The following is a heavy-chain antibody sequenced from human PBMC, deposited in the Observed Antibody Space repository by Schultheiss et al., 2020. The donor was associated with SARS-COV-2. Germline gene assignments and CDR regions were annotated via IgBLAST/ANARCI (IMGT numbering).Heavy chain of an antibody. J-gene: IGHJ6*02. D-gene: IGHD6-13*01. V-gene: IGHV4-39*01. Sequence: SETLSLTCTVSGGSISSSSYYWGWIRQPPGKGLEWIGSIYYSGSTYYNPSLKSRVTISVDTSKNQFSLKLSSVTAADTAVYYCARNSYSSSWYRQSYYYYYGMDVWGQGTTVTVSS. CDR2: IYYSGST. CDR3: ARNSYSSSWYRQSYYYYYGMDV. CDR1: GGSISSSSYY.